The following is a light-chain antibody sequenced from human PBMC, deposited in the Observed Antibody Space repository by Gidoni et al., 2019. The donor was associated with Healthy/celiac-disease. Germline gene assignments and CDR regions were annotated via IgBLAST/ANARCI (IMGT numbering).Light chain of an antibody. Sequence: TVVTQEPSLTVSPGGTVTLTCASSTGAVTSGYYQNWFQQKPRQAPRALIYTTSNKPSWTPARFSGSLLVGKAALTLSGVQPEEEAEYYCLLYYGGAQGVFGTGTKVTVL. CDR3: LLYYGGAQGV. CDR1: TGAVTSGYY. CDR2: TTS. V-gene: IGLV7-43*01. J-gene: IGLJ1*01.